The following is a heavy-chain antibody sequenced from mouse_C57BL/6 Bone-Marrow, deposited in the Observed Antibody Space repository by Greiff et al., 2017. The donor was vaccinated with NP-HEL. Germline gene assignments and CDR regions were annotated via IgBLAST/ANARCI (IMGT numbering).Heavy chain of an antibody. CDR1: GFTFSSYA. V-gene: IGHV5-9-1*02. CDR2: ISSGGDYI. Sequence: EVKLVESGEGLVKPGGSLKLSCAASGFTFSSYAMSWVRQTPEKRLEWVAYISSGGDYIYYADTVKGRFTISRDNARNTLYLQMSSLKSEDTAMYYCTRDETAWFAYWGQGTLVTVSA. J-gene: IGHJ3*01. CDR3: TRDETAWFAY.